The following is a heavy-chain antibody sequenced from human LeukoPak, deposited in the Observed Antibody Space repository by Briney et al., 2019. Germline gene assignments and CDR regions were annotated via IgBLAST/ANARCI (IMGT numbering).Heavy chain of an antibody. J-gene: IGHJ3*02. D-gene: IGHD3-10*01. Sequence: GESLKISCKGSGYNFISYWIGWVRQKPGKGLEWMGIIYPGDSDTRYSPPFQGQVTISADKSISTAYLQWSSLKASDTAMYYCARRVLLNPNDAFDIWGQGTMVIVSS. CDR3: ARRVLLNPNDAFDI. CDR1: GYNFISYW. V-gene: IGHV5-51*01. CDR2: IYPGDSDT.